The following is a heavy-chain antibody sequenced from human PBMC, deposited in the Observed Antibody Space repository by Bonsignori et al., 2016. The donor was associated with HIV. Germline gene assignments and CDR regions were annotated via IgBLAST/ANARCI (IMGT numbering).Heavy chain of an antibody. D-gene: IGHD1-26*01. V-gene: IGHV3-7*05. CDR2: IKKDGSVK. CDR1: GFTFDTYW. CDR3: ARDPIRGPIDL. Sequence: EEKLVESGGRLVQPGGSLRLSCAASGFTFDTYWMSWVRQAPGKGLEWVVNIKKDGSVKNYIDSVKGRFTISRDNSKNSLYLQMNSLRAEDTAMYYCARDPIRGPIDLWGQGTLV. J-gene: IGHJ4*02.